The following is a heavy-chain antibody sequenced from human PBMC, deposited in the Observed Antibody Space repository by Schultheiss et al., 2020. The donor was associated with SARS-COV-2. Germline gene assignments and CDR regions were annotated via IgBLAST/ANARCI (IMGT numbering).Heavy chain of an antibody. Sequence: SQTLSLTCAVYGGSFSDYYWSWIRQPPGKGLEWIGEINHSGSTNYNPSLKSRVTISVDTSKNQFSLKVDSVTAADTAMYFCARVGRIGSGGDRPGALDNWGQGTLVTVSS. CDR2: INHSGST. J-gene: IGHJ4*02. V-gene: IGHV4-34*01. CDR3: ARVGRIGSGGDRPGALDN. CDR1: GGSFSDYY. D-gene: IGHD2-21*01.